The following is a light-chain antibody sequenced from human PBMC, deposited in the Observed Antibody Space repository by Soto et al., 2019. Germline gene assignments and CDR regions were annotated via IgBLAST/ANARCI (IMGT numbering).Light chain of an antibody. CDR1: QSVSSD. CDR2: GAS. J-gene: IGKJ1*01. CDR3: QQYNSYSRT. V-gene: IGKV3-15*01. Sequence: EIVMTQSPATLSVSPGERATLSCRASQSVSSDLAWYQQKLGQAPRVLIYGASTRASDIPGRFSGSGSGTEFTLTISSLQPDDFATYYCQQYNSYSRTFGQGTKVDIK.